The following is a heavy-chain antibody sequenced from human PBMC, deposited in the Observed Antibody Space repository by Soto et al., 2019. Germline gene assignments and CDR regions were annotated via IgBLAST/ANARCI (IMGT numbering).Heavy chain of an antibody. CDR1: GFTFSSYA. Sequence: GGSLRLSCAASGFTFSSYAMSWVRQAPGKGREWVSAISGGGGSTYYADSVKGRFTITRDKSKNTLYLQMNSLGAEDTAVYYCARTYCSSTSSYAFDIWGQGTMVTVSS. CDR3: ARTYCSSTSSYAFDI. D-gene: IGHD2-2*01. V-gene: IGHV3-23*01. CDR2: ISGGGGST. J-gene: IGHJ3*02.